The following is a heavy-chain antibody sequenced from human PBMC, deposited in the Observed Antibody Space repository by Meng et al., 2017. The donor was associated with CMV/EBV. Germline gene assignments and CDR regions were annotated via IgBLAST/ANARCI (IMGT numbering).Heavy chain of an antibody. CDR3: ARGDYFDY. V-gene: IGHV3-30*03. CDR2: ISYDGSNK. Sequence: VPLVESGGSRVKTGVSLRLSCPASGLTFSSYSMNWVRQAPGKGLEWVAVISYDGSNKYYADSVKGRFTISRDNSKNTLYLQMNSLRAEDTAVYYCARGDYFDYWGQGTLVTVSS. J-gene: IGHJ4*02. CDR1: GLTFSSYS.